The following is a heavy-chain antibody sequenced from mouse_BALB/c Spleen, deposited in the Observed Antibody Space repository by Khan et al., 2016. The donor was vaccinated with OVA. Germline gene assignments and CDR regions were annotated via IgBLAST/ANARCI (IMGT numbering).Heavy chain of an antibody. D-gene: IGHD1-3*01. Sequence: QVQLQQSGPGLVAPSQTLSITCTVSGFSLSNYGVHWVLQPPGKGLEWLGVIWAGGSTNHNSALMSRLSISKDDSKSQVFLKLNSLQTDAPAMYYGDRAVYNGAWLAYGGQGTLVTVSA. J-gene: IGHJ3*01. V-gene: IGHV2-9*02. CDR3: DRAVYNGAWLAY. CDR2: IWAGGST. CDR1: GFSLSNYG.